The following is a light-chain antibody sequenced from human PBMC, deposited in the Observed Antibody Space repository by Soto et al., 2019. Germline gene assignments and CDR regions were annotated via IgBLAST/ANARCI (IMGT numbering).Light chain of an antibody. CDR1: SSDVGGYNY. V-gene: IGLV2-8*01. J-gene: IGLJ1*01. CDR2: EVS. CDR3: SSDV. Sequence: LTQPPSASGSPGQSVTISCTGTSSDVGGYNYVSWYQQHPGKAPKLMIYEVSKRPSGVPDRFSGSKSGNTASLTVSGLQAEDEADYYCSSDVFGTGTKVTVL.